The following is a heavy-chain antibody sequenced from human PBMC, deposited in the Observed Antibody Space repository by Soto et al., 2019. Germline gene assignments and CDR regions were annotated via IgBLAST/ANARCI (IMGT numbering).Heavy chain of an antibody. J-gene: IGHJ6*02. CDR3: ARGRYNWNDANLGGMDV. D-gene: IGHD1-20*01. CDR2: IGTAGDT. V-gene: IGHV3-13*01. CDR1: GFTFSSYD. Sequence: EVQLVESGGGLVQPGGSLRLSCAASGFTFSSYDMHWVRQATGKGLEWVSAIGTAGDTYYPGSVKGRFTISRENAKNSLYLQMNSLRAGDTAVYYCARGRYNWNDANLGGMDVWGQGTTVTVSS.